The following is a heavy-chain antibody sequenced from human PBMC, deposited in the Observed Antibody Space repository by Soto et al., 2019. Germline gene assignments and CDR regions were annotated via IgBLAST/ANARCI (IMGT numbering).Heavy chain of an antibody. Sequence: EEQLVESGGDLVQPGRSLRLSCVASGFRSNDHAMHWIRQAPGKGLEWVAGIFWNGGGQGYADSVKGRFTISRDNAKXXXXXXXXXXXXXXXXXXXCLKDISPGGLDNWGQGTLVTVSS. CDR2: IFWNGGGQ. CDR1: GFRSNDHA. D-gene: IGHD5-12*01. V-gene: IGHV3-9*02. CDR3: LKDISPGGLDN. J-gene: IGHJ4*02.